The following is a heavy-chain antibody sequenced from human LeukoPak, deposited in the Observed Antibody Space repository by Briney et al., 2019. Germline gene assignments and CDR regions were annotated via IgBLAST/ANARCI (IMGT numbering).Heavy chain of an antibody. D-gene: IGHD5-12*01. J-gene: IGHJ4*02. CDR2: ISSSSSTI. V-gene: IGHV3-48*04. Sequence: PGGSLRLSCAASGFTFSTYSMNWVRQAPGKGLEWVSYISSSSSTIYYAGSVKGRFTISRDNAKNSLYLQMNSLRAEDTAVYYCARDSALAHFDYWGQGTLVTVSS. CDR3: ARDSALAHFDY. CDR1: GFTFSTYS.